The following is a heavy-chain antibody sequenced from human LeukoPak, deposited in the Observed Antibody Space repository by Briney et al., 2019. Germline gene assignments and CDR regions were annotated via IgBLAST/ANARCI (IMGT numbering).Heavy chain of an antibody. D-gene: IGHD3-22*01. Sequence: PGGSLTLSCAASGFTFSSYWMHWVRQAPGKGLVWVSRINSDGSSTSYADSVKGRFTISRDNAKNTLYLQMNSLRAEDTAVYYCAAAYYYDSSGLLPLQHWGQGTLVTVSS. CDR3: AAAYYYDSSGLLPLQH. V-gene: IGHV3-74*01. J-gene: IGHJ1*01. CDR1: GFTFSSYW. CDR2: INSDGSST.